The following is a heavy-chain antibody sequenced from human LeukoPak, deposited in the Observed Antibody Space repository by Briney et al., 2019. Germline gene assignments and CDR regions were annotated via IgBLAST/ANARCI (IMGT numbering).Heavy chain of an antibody. J-gene: IGHJ6*02. D-gene: IGHD2-2*01. CDR3: ATDSTSFYGMDV. CDR1: GYTLTELS. Sequence: ASVKVSCKVSGYTLTELSMHWVRQAPGKGLEWMGGFDPEDGETIYAQKFQGRVTMTEDTSTDTAYMELSSLRSEDTAVYYCATDSTSFYGMDVWGQGTTVTVSS. CDR2: FDPEDGET. V-gene: IGHV1-24*01.